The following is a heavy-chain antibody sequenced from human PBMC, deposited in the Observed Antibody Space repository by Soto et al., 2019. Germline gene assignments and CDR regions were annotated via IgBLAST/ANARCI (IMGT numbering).Heavy chain of an antibody. D-gene: IGHD1-26*01. J-gene: IGHJ4*02. CDR3: ARGLISGSHYSGGWYYFDS. Sequence: SETLSLTCDVYGGSFSGYIWTWIRQTPGKGLQWIGQINHSGSANYNPSLKSRVTISVHTSKSQFPLELSSVTAADTAVYYCARGLISGSHYSGGWYYFDSWGQGTQVTVSS. CDR1: GGSFSGYI. V-gene: IGHV4-34*01. CDR2: INHSGSA.